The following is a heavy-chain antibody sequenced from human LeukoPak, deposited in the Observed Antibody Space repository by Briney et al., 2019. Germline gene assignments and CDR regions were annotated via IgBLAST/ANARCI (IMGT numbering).Heavy chain of an antibody. CDR1: GGFISSYH. Sequence: SETLSLTCAVSGGFISSYHWSWFRQAPGKGLEWIGYMYNSGSTNFNPSLKSRVTISGDTSKNQFSLKLSSVTAADTAVYYCAGRDANLDIVPTLFPFDYWGQGALVTVSS. V-gene: IGHV4-59*13. CDR2: MYNSGST. J-gene: IGHJ4*02. D-gene: IGHD5-12*01. CDR3: AGRDANLDIVPTLFPFDY.